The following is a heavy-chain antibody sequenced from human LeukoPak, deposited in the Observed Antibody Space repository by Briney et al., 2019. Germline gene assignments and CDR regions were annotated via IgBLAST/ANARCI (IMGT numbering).Heavy chain of an antibody. Sequence: ASVTVSCTSSGYTFTSYGISWVRQAPGQGLEWLGWISAYNGNTNYAQKLQGRVTMTTDTSTSTAYMELRSLRSDDTAVYYCARDRARYYDILTGYSPPEFDYWGQGTLVTVSS. CDR2: ISAYNGNT. D-gene: IGHD3-9*01. J-gene: IGHJ4*02. V-gene: IGHV1-18*01. CDR3: ARDRARYYDILTGYSPPEFDY. CDR1: GYTFTSYG.